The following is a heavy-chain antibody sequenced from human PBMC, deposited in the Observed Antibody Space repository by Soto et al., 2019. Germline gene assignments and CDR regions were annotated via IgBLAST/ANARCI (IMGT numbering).Heavy chain of an antibody. J-gene: IGHJ4*02. V-gene: IGHV3-30-3*01. CDR3: ARDVAIVGATHGDY. CDR1: GFTFSSYA. D-gene: IGHD1-26*01. Sequence: QVQLVESGGGVVQPGRSLRLSCAASGFTFSSYAMHWVRQAPGKGLEWVAVISYDGSNKYYADSVKGRFTISRDNSKNTVYLQMNDLRAEDTAVYYCARDVAIVGATHGDYWGQGTLVTVSS. CDR2: ISYDGSNK.